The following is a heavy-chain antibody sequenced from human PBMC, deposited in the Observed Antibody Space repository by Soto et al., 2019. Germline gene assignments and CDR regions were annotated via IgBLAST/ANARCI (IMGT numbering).Heavy chain of an antibody. D-gene: IGHD6-6*01. CDR2: IFYTGNT. CDR1: GGSISTYY. J-gene: IGHJ4*02. V-gene: IGHV4-59*12. Sequence: SETLSLTCTVSGGSISTYYWSWIRQPPGKGLEWIAYIFYTGNTNYNPSLKSRVTISVDTSKNQFSLKLSSVTAADTAVYYCARAIAARPGRGDYWGQGTLVTVSS. CDR3: ARAIAARPGRGDY.